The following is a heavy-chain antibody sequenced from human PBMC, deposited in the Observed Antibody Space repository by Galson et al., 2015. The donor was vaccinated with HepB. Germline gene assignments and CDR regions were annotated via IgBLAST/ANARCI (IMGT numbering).Heavy chain of an antibody. CDR2: ISAYMGRT. CDR1: GYTFTDYG. J-gene: IGHJ4*02. CDR3: AWVLPCSSTSCYRGGYFDS. D-gene: IGHD2-2*02. V-gene: IGHV1-18*01. Sequence: SVKVSCKASGYTFTDYGISWVRQAPGQGLEWMGWISAYMGRTTYAQNFQGRVTMTTDTSTNTAYMGLGRLRSDDTAVYYCAWVLPCSSTSCYRGGYFDSWGQGTLVTVSS.